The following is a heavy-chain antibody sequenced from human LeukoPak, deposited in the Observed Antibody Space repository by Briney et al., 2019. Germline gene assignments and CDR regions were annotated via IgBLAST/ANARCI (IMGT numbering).Heavy chain of an antibody. J-gene: IGHJ4*02. Sequence: PGGSLRLSCAASGFTFSSYAMNWVRQAPGKGLEWVSAISGSGGSTYYADSVKGRFTISRDNSKNTLYLQMNSLRAEDTAVYYCAKDAIYGDSGGTDYWGQGTLVTVSS. D-gene: IGHD4-23*01. CDR1: GFTFSSYA. CDR2: ISGSGGST. CDR3: AKDAIYGDSGGTDY. V-gene: IGHV3-23*01.